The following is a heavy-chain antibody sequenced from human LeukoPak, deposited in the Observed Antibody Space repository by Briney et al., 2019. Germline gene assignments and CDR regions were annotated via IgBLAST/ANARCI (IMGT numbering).Heavy chain of an antibody. V-gene: IGHV3-72*01. Sequence: GGSLRLSCAVSGFIFSDQYMDWVRQAPGKGLEWVGRTQNKANSYTMGYAASVRGRFTISRDDSKNSLSLQMNSLKTEDTAVYYCVRRNYVAFDIWGQGTMVIVSS. CDR3: VRRNYVAFDI. D-gene: IGHD1-7*01. J-gene: IGHJ3*02. CDR1: GFIFSDQY. CDR2: TQNKANSYTM.